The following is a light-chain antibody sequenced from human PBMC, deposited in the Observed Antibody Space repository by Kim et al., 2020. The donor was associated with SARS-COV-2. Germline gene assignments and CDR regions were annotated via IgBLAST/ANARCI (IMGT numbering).Light chain of an antibody. J-gene: IGKJ3*01. Sequence: DIQITQSQSSLSASVGDRVTITCQASQDISNYLNWYQQKPGKAPKLLIYDASNLETGVPSRFSGSGSGTDFTFTISSLQPEDIATYYCQQYDNLPRTFGPGTKVDIK. CDR1: QDISNY. CDR2: DAS. CDR3: QQYDNLPRT. V-gene: IGKV1-33*01.